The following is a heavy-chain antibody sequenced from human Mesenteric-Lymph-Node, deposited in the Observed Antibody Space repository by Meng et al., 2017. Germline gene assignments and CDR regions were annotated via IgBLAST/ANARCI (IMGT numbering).Heavy chain of an antibody. D-gene: IGHD3-22*01. V-gene: IGHV3-23*01. CDR3: AKDLGGGEYSSGYFDY. CDR2: ISGSGGST. Sequence: GESLKISCAASGFTFSSYAMSWVRQAPGKGLEWVSAISGSGGSTYYADSVKGRFTISRDNSKNTLYLQMNSLRAEDTAVYYCAKDLGGGEYSSGYFDYWGQGTLVTVSS. J-gene: IGHJ4*02. CDR1: GFTFSSYA.